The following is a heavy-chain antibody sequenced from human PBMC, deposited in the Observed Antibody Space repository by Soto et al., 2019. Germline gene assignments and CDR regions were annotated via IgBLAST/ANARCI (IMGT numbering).Heavy chain of an antibody. CDR1: GFTVSSKY. J-gene: IGHJ6*04. D-gene: IGHD2-15*01. Sequence: EVHLVESGGGLVQPGGSLRLSCAASGFTVSSKYMSWVRQAPGKGLEWVSLIQSGGPTYYADSVKGRFTISRDTSENTLHLQMDSLRAEDTAVYYCPRDDVLCDGGRCYGVPLDVCGKGTTVTVSS. V-gene: IGHV3-66*01. CDR2: IQSGGPT. CDR3: PRDDVLCDGGRCYGVPLDV.